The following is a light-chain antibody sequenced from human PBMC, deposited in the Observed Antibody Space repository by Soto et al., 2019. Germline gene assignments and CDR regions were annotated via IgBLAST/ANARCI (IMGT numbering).Light chain of an antibody. J-gene: IGKJ2*01. V-gene: IGKV3-20*01. Sequence: EIVLTQSPGTLSLSPGERATLSCRASQSVSSNFLAWYQQKPGQAPRLLIYGASSRATGIPDRFSGSGSGTAFTLSISRLEPEDFAVYYCQQYGSSPRTFGQGTKLEIK. CDR2: GAS. CDR3: QQYGSSPRT. CDR1: QSVSSNF.